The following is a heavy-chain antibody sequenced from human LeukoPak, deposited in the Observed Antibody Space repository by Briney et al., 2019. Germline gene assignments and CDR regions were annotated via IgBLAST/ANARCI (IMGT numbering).Heavy chain of an antibody. D-gene: IGHD5-12*01. J-gene: IGHJ6*03. Sequence: SETLSLTCTVSGVSISSYYWSLIRQPAGKGLEWIGRIYTSGSTNYNPSLKSRVTMSVDTSKNQFPLKLSSVTAADTAVYYCARGYSGYDPRGDYYYYMDVWGKGTTVTISS. V-gene: IGHV4-4*07. CDR1: GVSISSYY. CDR3: ARGYSGYDPRGDYYYYMDV. CDR2: IYTSGST.